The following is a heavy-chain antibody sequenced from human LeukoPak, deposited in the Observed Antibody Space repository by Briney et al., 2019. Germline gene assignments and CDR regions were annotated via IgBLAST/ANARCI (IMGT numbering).Heavy chain of an antibody. CDR3: AKDTDYGSGSYLPIDAFDI. V-gene: IGHV3-23*01. Sequence: GGSLRLSCAASGFTFSTYGMSWVRQAPGKGLEWVSAISGSGGSTYYADSVKGRFTISRDNSKNTLYLQMNSLRAEDTAVYYCAKDTDYGSGSYLPIDAFDIWGQGTMVTVSS. D-gene: IGHD3-10*01. CDR1: GFTFSTYG. CDR2: ISGSGGST. J-gene: IGHJ3*02.